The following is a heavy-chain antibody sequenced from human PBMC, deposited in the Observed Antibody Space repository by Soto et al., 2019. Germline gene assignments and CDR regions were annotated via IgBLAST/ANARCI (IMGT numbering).Heavy chain of an antibody. V-gene: IGHV1-2*02. J-gene: IGHJ4*02. D-gene: IGHD3-9*01. CDR3: ARARYYDWCFDL. CDR1: GYTFTAQY. Sequence: ASVTVSCKASGYTFTAQYLHWVRKAPGEGLEWMGWINPTTGATRYAQKFQGRVTMTRDTSMSTAYLEVRSLRPDDTAVYFCARARYYDWCFDLWGLGTPVTVSS. CDR2: INPTTGAT.